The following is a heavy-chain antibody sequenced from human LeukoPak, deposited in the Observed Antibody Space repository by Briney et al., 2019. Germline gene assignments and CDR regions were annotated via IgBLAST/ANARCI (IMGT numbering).Heavy chain of an antibody. V-gene: IGHV3-30*18. CDR3: AKGEDYYGSGTLAEYFQH. CDR1: GFTFSSYG. Sequence: GGSLRLSCAASGFTFSSYGMHWVRQAPGKGLEWVAAISYDGSNKYYADSVKGRFTISRDNSKNTLYLQMNSLRAEDTAVYYCAKGEDYYGSGTLAEYFQHWGQGTLVTVSS. CDR2: ISYDGSNK. J-gene: IGHJ1*01. D-gene: IGHD3-10*01.